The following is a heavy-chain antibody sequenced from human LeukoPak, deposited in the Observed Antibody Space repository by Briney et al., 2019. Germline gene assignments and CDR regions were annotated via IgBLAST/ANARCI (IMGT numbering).Heavy chain of an antibody. J-gene: IGHJ4*02. CDR1: GFSLSGYW. V-gene: IGHV3-23*01. CDR2: FTGGDGSA. Sequence: GGSLRLSCVASGFSLSGYWMYWVRQAPGKGLEWVSTFTGGDGSAYYADSVKGRFTISRDNSKNTLYLQMNSLRAEDTALYYCAKEGFDYWGQGTLVTVSS. CDR3: AKEGFDY.